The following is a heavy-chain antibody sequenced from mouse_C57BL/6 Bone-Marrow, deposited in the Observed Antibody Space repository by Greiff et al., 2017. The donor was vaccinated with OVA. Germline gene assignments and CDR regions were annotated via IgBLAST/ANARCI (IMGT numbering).Heavy chain of an antibody. CDR1: GFNIKDYY. J-gene: IGHJ4*01. V-gene: IGHV14-1*01. CDR3: TSYGRDRGAMDD. Sequence: EAQLQQSGAELVRPGASVKLSCTASGFNIKDYYLHWVKQRPEQGLEWIGRIDPEDGDTEYAPKFPGKATMTADTSTNTAYLQLSSLKSEDTDVYYGTSYGRDRGAMDDWGQGTSVTVSS. CDR2: IDPEDGDT. D-gene: IGHD1-1*01.